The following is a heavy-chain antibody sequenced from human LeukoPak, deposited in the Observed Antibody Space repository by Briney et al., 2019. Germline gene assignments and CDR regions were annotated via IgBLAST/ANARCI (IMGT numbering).Heavy chain of an antibody. CDR2: IYYSGST. Sequence: SETLSLTCTVSGGSISDYYWNWIRQPPGKGLEWIGYIYYSGSTNYNPSLKSRVTISVDTSKNQYSLNLNSVTAADTAVYYCARGSTLVFWGQGTLVTVSS. J-gene: IGHJ4*02. D-gene: IGHD6-6*01. CDR1: GGSISDYY. V-gene: IGHV4-59*01. CDR3: ARGSTLVF.